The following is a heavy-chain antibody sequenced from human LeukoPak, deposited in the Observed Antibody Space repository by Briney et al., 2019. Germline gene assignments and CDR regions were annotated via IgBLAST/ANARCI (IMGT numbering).Heavy chain of an antibody. CDR3: ARYQPRITIFGVVIIRHHAFDI. D-gene: IGHD3-3*01. Sequence: PSETLSLTCAVYGGSFSGYYWSWIRQPPGKGLEWIGEINHSGSTNYNPSLKSRVTISVDTSKNQFSLKLSSVTAADTAVYYCARYQPRITIFGVVIIRHHAFDIWGQGTMVTVSS. J-gene: IGHJ3*02. CDR1: GGSFSGYY. CDR2: INHSGST. V-gene: IGHV4-34*01.